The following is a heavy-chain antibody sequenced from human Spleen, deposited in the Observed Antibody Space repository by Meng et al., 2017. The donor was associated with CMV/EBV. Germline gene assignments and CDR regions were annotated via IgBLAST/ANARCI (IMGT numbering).Heavy chain of an antibody. J-gene: IGHJ5*02. Sequence: SETLSLTCTVSGGSIGSTSYFWGWIRQPPGKGLEWIGSVYYSGATYYNASLESRATVSADTSKNLFFPNLGPVTAADTAVYYCARDRHLGFDPWGQGILVTVSS. V-gene: IGHV4-39*07. CDR2: VYYSGAT. CDR1: GGSIGSTSYF. CDR3: ARDRHLGFDP.